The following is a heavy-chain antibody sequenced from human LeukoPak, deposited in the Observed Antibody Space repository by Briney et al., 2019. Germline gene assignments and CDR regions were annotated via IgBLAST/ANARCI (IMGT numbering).Heavy chain of an antibody. CDR2: ISPGGGST. Sequence: GGSLRLSCAVSGFSVSNYYMSWVRQSPAKGLEWVAAISPGGGSTHYADSVKGRSTISRDNATNTLFLEMNNMRADDTAVYFCAKALGAFQLLQPVSFDPRGQGTPVTVSS. CDR3: AKALGAFQLLQPVSFDP. V-gene: IGHV3-23*01. J-gene: IGHJ5*02. CDR1: GFSVSNYY. D-gene: IGHD1-26*01.